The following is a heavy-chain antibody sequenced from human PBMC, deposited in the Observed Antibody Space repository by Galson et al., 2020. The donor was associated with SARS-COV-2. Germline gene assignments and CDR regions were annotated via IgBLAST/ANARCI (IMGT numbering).Heavy chain of an antibody. J-gene: IGHJ4*02. D-gene: IGHD2-21*01. CDR3: AKESGDRLPFDY. CDR1: GFTFSTYG. V-gene: IGHV3-23*01. CDR2: ISSSGAHT. Sequence: GGSLRLSCAASGFTFSTYGMAWVRQAPGKGLEWVSAISSSGAHTWYADSVKGRFSISRDNSKDTLYLQMNSLRAEDTAVYYCAKESGDRLPFDYWGQGTLVTVSS.